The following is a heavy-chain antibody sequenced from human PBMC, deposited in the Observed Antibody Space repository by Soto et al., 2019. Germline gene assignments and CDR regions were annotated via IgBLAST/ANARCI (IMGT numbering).Heavy chain of an antibody. Sequence: PSETLSLTCTVSGGSISSSSYYWGWIRQPPGKGLEWIGSIYYSGSTYYNPSLKSRVTISVDTSKNQFSLKLSSVTAADTAVYYCARHWGYDFWSGYYTDHAFDIWGQGTMVTVSS. D-gene: IGHD3-3*01. CDR1: GGSISSSSYY. V-gene: IGHV4-39*01. CDR3: ARHWGYDFWSGYYTDHAFDI. CDR2: IYYSGST. J-gene: IGHJ3*02.